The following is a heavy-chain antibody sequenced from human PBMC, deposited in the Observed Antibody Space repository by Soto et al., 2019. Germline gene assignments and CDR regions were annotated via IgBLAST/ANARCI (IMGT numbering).Heavy chain of an antibody. CDR1: GGSISSYY. CDR3: ARDGGYCSGGSCPTWFDP. CDR2: IYTSGST. Sequence: SETLSLTCTVSGGSISSYYWSWIRQPAGKGLEWIGRIYTSGSTNYNPSLKSRVTMSVDTSKNQFSLKLSSVTAADTAVYYCARDGGYCSGGSCPTWFDPWGQGTLVTVYS. V-gene: IGHV4-4*07. J-gene: IGHJ5*02. D-gene: IGHD2-15*01.